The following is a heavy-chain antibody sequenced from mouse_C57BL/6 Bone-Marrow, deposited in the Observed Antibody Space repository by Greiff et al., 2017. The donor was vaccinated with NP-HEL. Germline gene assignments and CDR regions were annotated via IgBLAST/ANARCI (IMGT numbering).Heavy chain of an antibody. Sequence: QVQLQQSGAELVRPGTSVKMSCKASGYTFTNYWIGWAKQRPGHGLEWIGDIYPGGGYNNDNEKFKGKATLTADKSSSTAYMQLSSLTSEDSAIYYCARSYGGDYYAMDYWGQGTSVTVSS. CDR2: IYPGGGYN. V-gene: IGHV1-63*01. J-gene: IGHJ4*01. D-gene: IGHD1-1*02. CDR3: ARSYGGDYYAMDY. CDR1: GYTFTNYW.